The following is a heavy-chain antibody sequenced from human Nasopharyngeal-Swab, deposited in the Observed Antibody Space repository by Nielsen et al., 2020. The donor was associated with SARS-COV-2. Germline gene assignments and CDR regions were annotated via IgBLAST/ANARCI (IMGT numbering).Heavy chain of an antibody. V-gene: IGHV3-30*18. J-gene: IGHJ5*02. CDR3: ANLGDIVVVPAAMGPGWFDL. D-gene: IGHD2-2*01. CDR1: GFTFSSYG. CDR2: ISYDGSNK. Sequence: GESLKISCAASGFTFSSYGMHWVRQAPGKGLEWVAVISYDGSNKYYADSVKGRFTISRDNSKNTLYLQMNSLRAEDTAVYYCANLGDIVVVPAAMGPGWFDLWGQGTLVTVSS.